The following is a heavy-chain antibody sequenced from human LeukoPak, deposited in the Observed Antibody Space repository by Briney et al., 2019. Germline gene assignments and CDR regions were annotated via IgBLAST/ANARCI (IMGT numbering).Heavy chain of an antibody. Sequence: VASVKVSCKASGYAFTSYGISWVRQAPGQGLEWMGWISAYNGNTNYAQKLQGRVTMTTDTSTSTAYMELRSLRSDDTAVYYCARVGDLGDYDTLFDYWGQGTLVTVSS. CDR3: ARVGDLGDYDTLFDY. D-gene: IGHD3-9*01. CDR2: ISAYNGNT. V-gene: IGHV1-18*01. CDR1: GYAFTSYG. J-gene: IGHJ4*02.